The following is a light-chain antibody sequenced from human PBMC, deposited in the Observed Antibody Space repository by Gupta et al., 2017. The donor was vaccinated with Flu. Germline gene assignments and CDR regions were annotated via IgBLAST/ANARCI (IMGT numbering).Light chain of an antibody. Sequence: QSVLTQPPSVSAAAGQWVTISCTGGRSNLGACYDVHWYLQTPGTVPKLLIFANNIRPSGVPDRFSGSRFGSSASLAITGLQPEDEGDYYCQSYDSLSASKLFGGGTKVTVL. CDR2: ANN. CDR1: RSNLGACYD. V-gene: IGLV1-40*01. CDR3: QSYDSLSASKL. J-gene: IGLJ2*01.